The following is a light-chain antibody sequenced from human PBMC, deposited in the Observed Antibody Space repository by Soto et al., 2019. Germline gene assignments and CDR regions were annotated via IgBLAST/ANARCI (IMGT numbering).Light chain of an antibody. Sequence: IQLTQSPSSLSASVGDRVTITCRASQGISSYLAWYQQKPGKAPKLLIYAASTLQSGVPSRFSGSASGTEFTLTISSLQPEDFATYYCQQVSGYPLNFGGGTKVGIK. CDR1: QGISSY. J-gene: IGKJ4*01. CDR3: QQVSGYPLN. CDR2: AAS. V-gene: IGKV1-9*01.